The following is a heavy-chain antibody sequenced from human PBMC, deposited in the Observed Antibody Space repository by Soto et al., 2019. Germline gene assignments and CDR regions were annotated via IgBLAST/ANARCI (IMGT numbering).Heavy chain of an antibody. CDR3: AKAFGYSSGWYYYGMDV. CDR1: GLTLRTPS. V-gene: IGHV3-48*01. Sequence: GGSLRLSCAAFGLTLRTPSMNWIRQAPGRGLEWVSDIRRHTSNKYYADSVKGRFTISRDNSKNTLYLQMNSLRAEDTAVYYCAKAFGYSSGWYYYGMDVWGQGTTVTVSS. CDR2: IRRHTSNK. J-gene: IGHJ6*02. D-gene: IGHD6-19*01.